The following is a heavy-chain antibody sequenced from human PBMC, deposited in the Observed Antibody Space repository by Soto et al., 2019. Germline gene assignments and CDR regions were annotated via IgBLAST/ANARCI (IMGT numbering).Heavy chain of an antibody. V-gene: IGHV3-9*01. J-gene: IGHJ3*02. CDR2: ISWNSGSI. CDR1: GFTFDDYA. D-gene: IGHD6-13*01. CDR3: AKVKGYSSRQHAFDI. Sequence: GGSLRLSCAASGFTFDDYAMHWVRQAPGKGLEWVSGISWNSGSIGYADSVKGRFTISRDNAKNSLYVQMNSLRAEDTAVYYCAKVKGYSSRQHAFDIWGQGTMVTVSS.